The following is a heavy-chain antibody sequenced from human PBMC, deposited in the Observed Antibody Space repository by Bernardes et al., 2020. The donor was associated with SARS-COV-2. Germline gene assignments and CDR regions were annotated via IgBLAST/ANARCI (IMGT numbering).Heavy chain of an antibody. V-gene: IGHV4-59*08. Sequence: SETLSLPCTVSGASISTSYWSWIRQPPGPGLAWIGYLYYSGSTNYNPSLKSRVTISIDTSTNQFSLNLSSVTAADTAVSYCARHGGGSRSYPYVFDIWGQGTMVTGSS. D-gene: IGHD3-10*01. J-gene: IGHJ3*02. CDR2: LYYSGST. CDR1: GASISTSY. CDR3: ARHGGGSRSYPYVFDI.